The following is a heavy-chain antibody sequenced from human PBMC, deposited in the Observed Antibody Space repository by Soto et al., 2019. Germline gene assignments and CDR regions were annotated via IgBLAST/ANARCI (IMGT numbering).Heavy chain of an antibody. CDR3: ARYRSLDT. V-gene: IGHV3-7*03. Sequence: GVSLRLSCADSGFILRNYWMSWVRQSPGMGLQWVASIKEDGSEKYYVDPVKGRFTISRENAKNSLYLQMNRLRAEDTAVYYCARYRSLDTWGQGILVTVSS. J-gene: IGHJ5*02. CDR1: GFILRNYW. D-gene: IGHD3-16*02. CDR2: IKEDGSEK.